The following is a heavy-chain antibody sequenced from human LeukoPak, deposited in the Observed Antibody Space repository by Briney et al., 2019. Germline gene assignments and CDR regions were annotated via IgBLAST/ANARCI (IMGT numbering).Heavy chain of an antibody. CDR1: GGSISYHY. V-gene: IGHV4-59*11. D-gene: IGHD2-2*01. CDR3: ARLGRRPLYCTSTSCWFWFDP. CDR2: IYYSGSS. Sequence: PSETLSLTCTVSGGSISYHYWSWIRQSPGKGLEWIGSIYYSGSSNYNPSLKSRVTISVDTSKNQFSLKLTSVTAADTAVYYCARLGRRPLYCTSTSCWFWFDPWGQGTLVTVSS. J-gene: IGHJ5*02.